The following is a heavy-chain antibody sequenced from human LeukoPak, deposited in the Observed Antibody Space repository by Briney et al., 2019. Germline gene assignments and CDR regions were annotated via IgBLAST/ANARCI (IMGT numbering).Heavy chain of an antibody. Sequence: LSLTCTVSGGSISSGSYYWSWIRQPAGNGLEWVSFIYSGGNTHYSDSVKGRFTISRDKSKNTLYLQMNSLRAEDSAVYFCAKGGYGSGGRWFDPWGRGTLVTVSS. CDR3: AKGGYGSGGRWFDP. D-gene: IGHD3-10*01. V-gene: IGHV3-53*01. CDR1: GGSISSGSYY. CDR2: IYSGGNT. J-gene: IGHJ5*02.